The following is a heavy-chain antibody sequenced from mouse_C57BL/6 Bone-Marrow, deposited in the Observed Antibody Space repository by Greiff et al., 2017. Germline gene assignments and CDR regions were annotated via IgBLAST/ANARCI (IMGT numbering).Heavy chain of an antibody. J-gene: IGHJ2*01. D-gene: IGHD4-1*02. V-gene: IGHV5-4*01. Sequence: EVQRVESGGGLVKPGGSLKLSCAASGFTFSSYAMSWVRQTPEKRLEWVATISDGGSYTYYPDNVKGRFTISRDNAKNNLYLQMSHLKSEDTAMYYCARDLGNWDGIDYWGQGTTLTVSS. CDR3: ARDLGNWDGIDY. CDR2: ISDGGSYT. CDR1: GFTFSSYA.